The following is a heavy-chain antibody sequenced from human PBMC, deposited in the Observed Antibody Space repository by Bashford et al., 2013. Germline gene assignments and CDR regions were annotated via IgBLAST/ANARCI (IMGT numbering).Heavy chain of an antibody. J-gene: IGHJ4*02. CDR2: ISSSSTTI. D-gene: IGHD6-13*01. V-gene: IGHV3-48*02. Sequence: VRQAPGKGLEWVSYISSSSTTIKYADSVKGRFTISRDNVKNSLYLQMNSLRDEDTAVYYCVKDSEQQPRATHFDYWGQGTLVTVSS. CDR3: VKDSEQQPRATHFDY.